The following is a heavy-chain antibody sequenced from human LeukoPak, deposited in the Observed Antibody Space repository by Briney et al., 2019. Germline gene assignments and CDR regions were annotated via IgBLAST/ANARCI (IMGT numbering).Heavy chain of an antibody. J-gene: IGHJ1*01. V-gene: IGHV3-23*01. CDR1: GFTFSSYA. Sequence: GGSLRLSCAASGFTFSSYAMSWVRQAPGKGLEWVSAISGSGGSTYYADSVKGRFTISRDNSKNTLYLQMNRLRAEDTAVYYCASGYSSGWYTRGSEYFQHWGQGTLVTVSS. D-gene: IGHD6-19*01. CDR3: ASGYSSGWYTRGSEYFQH. CDR2: ISGSGGST.